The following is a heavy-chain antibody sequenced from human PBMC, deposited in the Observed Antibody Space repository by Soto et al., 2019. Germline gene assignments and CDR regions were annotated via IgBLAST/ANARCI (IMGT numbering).Heavy chain of an antibody. D-gene: IGHD3-3*01. V-gene: IGHV3-23*01. J-gene: IGHJ4*02. CDR1: GFTFTNFA. Sequence: SLRLSCEASGFTFTNFAMSWVRQAPGKGLEWVSGISVSGRSTYYADSVKGWFIISRDNSKNTLYLQTNSLRAEDTAVYYCAKSRGYDFWSGNYCFDHWGQGTRVTVSS. CDR3: AKSRGYDFWSGNYCFDH. CDR2: ISVSGRST.